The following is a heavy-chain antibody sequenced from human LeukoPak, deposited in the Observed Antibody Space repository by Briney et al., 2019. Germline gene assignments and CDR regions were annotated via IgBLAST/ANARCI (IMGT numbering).Heavy chain of an antibody. J-gene: IGHJ4*02. CDR2: ISSNGDSS. Sequence: GGSLRLSCSASGFTFSNYAMHWVRQAPGKGLEYVSAISSNGDSSYYADSVKGRFTISRDNAKNSLYLQMNSLRAEDTAVYYCARDGSSSWYDYWGQGTLVTVSS. D-gene: IGHD6-13*01. CDR3: ARDGSSSWYDY. CDR1: GFTFSNYA. V-gene: IGHV3-64*04.